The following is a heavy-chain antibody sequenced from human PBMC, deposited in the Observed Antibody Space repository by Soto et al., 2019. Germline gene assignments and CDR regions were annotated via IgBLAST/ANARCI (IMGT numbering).Heavy chain of an antibody. CDR2: FSGSGGAT. CDR1: GFIAIKYA. D-gene: IGHD1-26*01. V-gene: IGHV3-23*01. CDR3: AKAVGDY. J-gene: IGHJ4*02. Sequence: GGSLRLSCAASGFIAIKYAMSWVRQAPGKGLEWVSGFSGSGGATFYADSVKGRFTISRDSSKNTIYLQMDRLRADDTAVYYCAKAVGDYWGRGTLVTVSS.